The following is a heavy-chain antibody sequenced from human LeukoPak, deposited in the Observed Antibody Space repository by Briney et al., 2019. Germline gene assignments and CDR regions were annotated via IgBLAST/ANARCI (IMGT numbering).Heavy chain of an antibody. V-gene: IGHV1-18*01. CDR2: ISVYNGNI. Sequence: ASVKVSCKASGYNFSIYVINWVRQAPGQGLEWMGRISVYNGNINYVQKLQGRVTMTTDTSTSTAYMELRSLRSDDTAVYYCARGSGNYPTDYWGQGTLVTVSS. D-gene: IGHD1-26*01. CDR3: ARGSGNYPTDY. J-gene: IGHJ4*02. CDR1: GYNFSIYV.